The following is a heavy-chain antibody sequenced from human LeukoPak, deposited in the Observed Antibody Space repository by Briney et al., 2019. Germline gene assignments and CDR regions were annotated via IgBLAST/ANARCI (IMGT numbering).Heavy chain of an antibody. CDR1: GFTFSSYA. D-gene: IGHD5-18*01. Sequence: GGSLRLSCAASGFTFSSYAMSWVRQAPGKGLEWVSAISGSGGSTYYADSVKGRFTISRDNSRNALYLQMNSLRAEDTAVYYCAKVDTAMGGFDYWGQGTLVTVSS. CDR3: AKVDTAMGGFDY. V-gene: IGHV3-23*01. CDR2: ISGSGGST. J-gene: IGHJ4*02.